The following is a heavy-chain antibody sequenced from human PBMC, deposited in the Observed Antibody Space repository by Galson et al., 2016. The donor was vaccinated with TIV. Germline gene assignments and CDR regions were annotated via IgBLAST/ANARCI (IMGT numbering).Heavy chain of an antibody. D-gene: IGHD3-3*01. CDR3: ARDDFNGKFFGY. CDR1: GDSISRDDYY. V-gene: IGHV4-30-4*08. CDR2: IYPTGST. J-gene: IGHJ4*02. Sequence: TLSLTCTVSGDSISRDDYYWNWIRQPPGKGLEWIGYIYPTGSTYSNPSLKSRVSISVDTSKNQFSLKLKSVTAADTAVYYCARDDFNGKFFGYWGQGALVTVSS.